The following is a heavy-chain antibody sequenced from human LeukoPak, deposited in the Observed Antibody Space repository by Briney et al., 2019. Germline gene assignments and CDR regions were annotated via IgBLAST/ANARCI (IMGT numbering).Heavy chain of an antibody. J-gene: IGHJ3*02. CDR1: GFTFSSYA. Sequence: PGGSLRLSCAASGFTFSSYAMNWVRQAPGKGLEWVAYISSSGSTIYYADSVKGRFTISRDNAKNSLYLQMNSLRAEDTAVYYCARGGVGYSYGFDAFDIWGQGTMVTVSS. CDR2: ISSSGSTI. D-gene: IGHD5-18*01. V-gene: IGHV3-48*03. CDR3: ARGGVGYSYGFDAFDI.